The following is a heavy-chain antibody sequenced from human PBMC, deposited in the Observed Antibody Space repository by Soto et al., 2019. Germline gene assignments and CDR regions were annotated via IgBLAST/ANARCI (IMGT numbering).Heavy chain of an antibody. Sequence: QVQLVESGGGVVQPGGSLRQSCAASGFTFRNHAMHWVRQAPCKGLECLAVIAYDGSNAFYRDSVKGRFTISRDNSKNTLYLHMNSLRSEDTGVYYCARGDREDILVVVGARPGEYGMDIWGQGTTVTVSS. V-gene: IGHV3-30-3*01. J-gene: IGHJ6*02. D-gene: IGHD2-15*01. CDR2: IAYDGSNA. CDR3: ARGDREDILVVVGARPGEYGMDI. CDR1: GFTFRNHA.